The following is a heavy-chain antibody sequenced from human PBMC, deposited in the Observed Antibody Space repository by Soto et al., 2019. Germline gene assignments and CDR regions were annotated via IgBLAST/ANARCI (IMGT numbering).Heavy chain of an antibody. CDR3: ARSSLYYYYYGMDV. J-gene: IGHJ6*02. CDR1: GGSISSSNW. D-gene: IGHD2-15*01. V-gene: IGHV4-4*02. Sequence: LSLTCAVSGGSISSSNWWSWVRQPPGKGLEWIGEIYHSGSTNYNPSLKSRVTISVDKSKNQFSLKLSSVTAADTAVYYCARSSLYYYYYGMDVWGQGTTVTVSS. CDR2: IYHSGST.